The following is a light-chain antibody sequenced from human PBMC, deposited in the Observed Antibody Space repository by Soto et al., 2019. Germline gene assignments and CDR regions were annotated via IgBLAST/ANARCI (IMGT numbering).Light chain of an antibody. CDR3: MHGTHWPGN. CDR1: QSLVHSDGNTY. J-gene: IGKJ2*01. Sequence: DVLMTQSPLSLLVTLGQPASISCRSSQSLVHSDGNTYLNWFQQRPGQSPRRLIYKVSNRDSGVPDRFSGSGSGTDFTLRISRVEAEDVGVYYCMHGTHWPGNIGQGTKLEIK. V-gene: IGKV2-30*02. CDR2: KVS.